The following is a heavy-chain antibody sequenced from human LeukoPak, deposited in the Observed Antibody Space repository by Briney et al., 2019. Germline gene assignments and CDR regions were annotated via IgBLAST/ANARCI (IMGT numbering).Heavy chain of an antibody. V-gene: IGHV4-30-4*01. CDR1: GGSISSGDYY. CDR2: IYYSGST. CDR3: ARLKLTYFDY. J-gene: IGHJ4*02. Sequence: TPSQTLSLTCTVSGGSISSGDYYWGWLRQPPGKGLEWIGYIYYSGSTYYNPSLKSRVTISVDTSKNQFSLKLSSVTAADTAVYYCARLKLTYFDYWGQGTLVTVSS. D-gene: IGHD4/OR15-4a*01.